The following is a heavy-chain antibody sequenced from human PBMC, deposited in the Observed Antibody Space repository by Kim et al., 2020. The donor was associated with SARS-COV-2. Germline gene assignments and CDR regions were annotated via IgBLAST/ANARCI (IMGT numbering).Heavy chain of an antibody. CDR3: ARVKSGSYYVRWFDP. J-gene: IGHJ5*02. D-gene: IGHD1-26*01. Sequence: SETLSLTCAVYGGSFSGYYWSWIRQPPGKGLEWIGEIKHSGSTNYNPSLKSRVTISVDTSKNQFSLKLSSVTAADTAVYYCARVKSGSYYVRWFDPWGQGTLVTVSS. CDR2: IKHSGST. CDR1: GGSFSGYY. V-gene: IGHV4-34*01.